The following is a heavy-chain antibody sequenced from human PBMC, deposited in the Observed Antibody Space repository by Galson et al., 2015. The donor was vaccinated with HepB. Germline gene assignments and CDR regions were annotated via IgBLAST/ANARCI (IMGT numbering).Heavy chain of an antibody. D-gene: IGHD6-19*01. CDR2: TYYRSKWYS. Sequence: CAISGDSVSSNRVAWNWIRQSPSRGLEWLGRTYYRSKWYSDFAVSMKGRITVNPDTSKNQLSLHLNSVTPEDTAVYYCARDDYSGWYFGHWGQGTLVTVSS. CDR1: GDSVSSNRVA. CDR3: ARDDYSGWYFGH. V-gene: IGHV6-1*01. J-gene: IGHJ4*02.